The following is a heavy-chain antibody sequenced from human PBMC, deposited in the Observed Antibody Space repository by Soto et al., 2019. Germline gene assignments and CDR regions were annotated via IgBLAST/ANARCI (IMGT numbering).Heavy chain of an antibody. CDR1: GFTFSSYG. CDR2: ISYDGSNK. D-gene: IGHD6-6*01. V-gene: IGHV3-30*18. CDR3: AKDGSRIAARPLDY. Sequence: QVQLVESGGGVVQPGRSLRLSCAASGFTFSSYGMHWFRQAPGKGLEWVAVISYDGSNKYYADSVKGRFTISRDNSKNTLYLQMNSLRAEDTAVYYCAKDGSRIAARPLDYWGQGTLVTVSS. J-gene: IGHJ4*02.